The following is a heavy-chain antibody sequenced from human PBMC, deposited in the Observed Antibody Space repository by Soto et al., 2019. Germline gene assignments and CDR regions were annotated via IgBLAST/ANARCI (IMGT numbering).Heavy chain of an antibody. CDR1: GFTFSSYE. Sequence: PGGSLRLSCAASGFTFSSYEMNWVRQAPGKGLEWVSYISSSGSTIYYADSVKGRFTISRDNAKNSLYLQMNSLRAEDTAVYYCARAMMGGYVDYYWGQGTLVTVSS. V-gene: IGHV3-48*03. CDR2: ISSSGSTI. J-gene: IGHJ4*02. D-gene: IGHD5-12*01. CDR3: ARAMMGGYVDYY.